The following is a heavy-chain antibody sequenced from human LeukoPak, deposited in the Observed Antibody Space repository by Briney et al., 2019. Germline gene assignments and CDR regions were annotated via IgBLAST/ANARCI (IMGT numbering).Heavy chain of an antibody. V-gene: IGHV4-39*01. Sequence: SETLSLTCTVSGDFITGSTYYWGWIRQPPGKGLEWIGSMYYSGSTYSNPSLRSRVTMSADTSKNQFSLNLKSVTAADTAVYYCARQYYDSTGYYYFDYWGQGTLVTVSS. J-gene: IGHJ4*02. CDR3: ARQYYDSTGYYYFDY. CDR2: MYYSGST. D-gene: IGHD3-22*01. CDR1: GDFITGSTYY.